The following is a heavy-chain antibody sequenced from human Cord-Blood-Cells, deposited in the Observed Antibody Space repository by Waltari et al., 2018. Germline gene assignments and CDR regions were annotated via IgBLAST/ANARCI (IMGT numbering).Heavy chain of an antibody. CDR1: GGSISSYY. J-gene: IGHJ4*02. CDR2: IYYSGST. Sequence: QVQLQESGPGLVKPSETLSLTCTVSGGSISSYYCSWIRQPPGKGLEWFGYIYYSGSTNYNPSLKSRVTISVDTSKNQFSLKLSSVTAADTAVYDCARGNWGSFNYFDYWSQGTLVTVSS. D-gene: IGHD7-27*01. V-gene: IGHV4-59*13. CDR3: ARGNWGSFNYFDY.